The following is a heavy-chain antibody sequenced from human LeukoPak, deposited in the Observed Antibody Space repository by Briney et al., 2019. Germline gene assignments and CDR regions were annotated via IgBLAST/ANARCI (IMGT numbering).Heavy chain of an antibody. J-gene: IGHJ5*02. Sequence: ASVKVSCKASGYTFTNYGVTWVRQAPGQGLEWMGWISAFNDNTDYAQKFQGRVTLTTDKSTSTAYMEMRSLRSDDTAVYYCARDLLTDSAFYASGPPWFDPWGQGTLITVSS. CDR1: GYTFTNYG. CDR3: ARDLLTDSAFYASGPPWFDP. V-gene: IGHV1-18*01. CDR2: ISAFNDNT. D-gene: IGHD3-10*01.